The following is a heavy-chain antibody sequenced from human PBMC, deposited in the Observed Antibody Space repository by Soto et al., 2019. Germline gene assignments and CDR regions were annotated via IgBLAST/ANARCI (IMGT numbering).Heavy chain of an antibody. J-gene: IGHJ1*01. V-gene: IGHV4-59*01. CDR1: GGSISSYY. Sequence: QVQLQESGPGLVKPSETLSLTCTVSGGSISSYYWSWIRQPPGKGLEWIGYLYYSGSTNYNPSIKSRVTISVDTSKNQFSLKLSSVTAADTAVYYCARDSSRVFQHWGQGTLVTVSS. CDR3: ARDSSRVFQH. D-gene: IGHD2-2*01. CDR2: LYYSGST.